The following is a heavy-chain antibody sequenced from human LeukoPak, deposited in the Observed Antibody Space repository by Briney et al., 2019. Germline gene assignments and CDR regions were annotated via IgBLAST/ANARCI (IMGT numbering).Heavy chain of an antibody. Sequence: PGGSLRLSCAASGFSFSSYEKKLVRQAPGKGLEWVSYISSSGTTRYYADSVKGRFTISRDNAKNSLYLQMNSLRAQDTGIYYCARDRGGYYDSSGNWGQGTLVTVSS. D-gene: IGHD3-22*01. CDR1: GFSFSSYE. V-gene: IGHV3-48*03. CDR2: ISSSGTTR. CDR3: ARDRGGYYDSSGN. J-gene: IGHJ4*02.